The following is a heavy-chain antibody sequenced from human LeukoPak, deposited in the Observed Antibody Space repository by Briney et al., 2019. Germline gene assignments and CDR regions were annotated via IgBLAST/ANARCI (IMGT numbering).Heavy chain of an antibody. D-gene: IGHD6-6*01. CDR2: IYYSGST. J-gene: IGHJ4*02. V-gene: IGHV4-59*01. Sequence: PSETLSLTCTVSGGSISSYYWSWIRQPPGKGPEWIGYIYYSGSTNYNPSLKSRVTISVDTSKNQFSLKLSSVTAADTAVYYCARRTDSSLALDYWGQGTLVTVSS. CDR1: GGSISSYY. CDR3: ARRTDSSLALDY.